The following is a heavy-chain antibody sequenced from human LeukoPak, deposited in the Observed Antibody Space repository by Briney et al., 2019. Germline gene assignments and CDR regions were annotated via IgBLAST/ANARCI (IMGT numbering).Heavy chain of an antibody. V-gene: IGHV4-4*07. CDR3: ARDPGIAVAGPKGAFDI. CDR1: GGSISSYY. CDR2: IYTSGST. J-gene: IGHJ3*02. D-gene: IGHD6-19*01. Sequence: PSETLSLTCTVSGGSISSYYWSWIRQPAGKGLEWIGRIYTSGSTNYNPSLKSRVTISVDTSKNQFSLKLSSVTAADTAVYYCARDPGIAVAGPKGAFDIWGQGTMVTVSS.